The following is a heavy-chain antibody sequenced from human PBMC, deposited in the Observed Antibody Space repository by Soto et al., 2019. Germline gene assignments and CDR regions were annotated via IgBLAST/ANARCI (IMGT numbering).Heavy chain of an antibody. J-gene: IGHJ6*02. D-gene: IGHD4-17*01. Sequence: VHLLESGGGLVQPGGSLRLACTASGFTFNHYAMSWVRQAPGKGLEWVSAVSGRGGSTKYADSVKGQFIISRDNSNSTLYLQMDSLRGEDTAVYYCAKDSTVTTSLYFYYYGFDVWGQGTTVTVSS. V-gene: IGHV3-23*01. CDR1: GFTFNHYA. CDR2: VSGRGGST. CDR3: AKDSTVTTSLYFYYYGFDV.